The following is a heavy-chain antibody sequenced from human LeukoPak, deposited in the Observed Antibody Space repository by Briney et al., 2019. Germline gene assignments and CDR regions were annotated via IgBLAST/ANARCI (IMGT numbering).Heavy chain of an antibody. D-gene: IGHD2-2*01. Sequence: GESLKISCKGSGYSFTSYWICWVRQMPGKGLEWMGIIYPGDPNTKYSPSFQGQVTISVDKSISTAYLQWSSLKASDTAMYYCARGRYCSSASCYLTWFDPWGQGTLVTVSS. J-gene: IGHJ5*02. CDR3: ARGRYCSSASCYLTWFDP. CDR1: GYSFTSYW. V-gene: IGHV5-51*01. CDR2: IYPGDPNT.